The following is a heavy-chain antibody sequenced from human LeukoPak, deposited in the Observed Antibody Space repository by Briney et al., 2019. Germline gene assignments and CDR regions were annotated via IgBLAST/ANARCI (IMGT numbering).Heavy chain of an antibody. CDR2: VVPMFGIR. D-gene: IGHD5-12*01. J-gene: IGHJ4*02. Sequence: SVKVSCKASGGTFNNYAISWVRQAPGQGLEWMGRVVPMFGIRNYPQTFRGRVNITADKATNTVYMELRSLRAEDTAMYYCATEPSRSYSFDHLDFWGLGTPVTVSS. CDR3: ATEPSRSYSFDHLDF. V-gene: IGHV1-69*04. CDR1: GGTFNNYA.